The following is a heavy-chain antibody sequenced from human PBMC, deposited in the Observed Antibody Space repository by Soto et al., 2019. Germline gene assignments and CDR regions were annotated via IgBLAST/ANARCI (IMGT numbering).Heavy chain of an antibody. CDR2: IKSKTDGGTT. V-gene: IGHV3-15*01. CDR3: TPDIVAKESTYSFNY. CDR1: GFTFSNAW. Sequence: EVQLVESGGGLVKPGGSLRLSCAASGFTFSNAWMSWVRQAPGKGLEWVGRIKSKTDGGTTDYAAPVKGRFTISRDDSKTKLYLQMNRLKTEDTAVYYCTPDIVAKESTYSFNYWGQRTLVNVSS. J-gene: IGHJ4*02. D-gene: IGHD5-12*01.